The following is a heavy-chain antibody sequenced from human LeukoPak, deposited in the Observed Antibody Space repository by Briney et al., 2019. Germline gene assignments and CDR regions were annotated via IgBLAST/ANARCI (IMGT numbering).Heavy chain of an antibody. J-gene: IGHJ4*02. CDR3: AKGGLRVTDY. D-gene: IGHD5/OR15-5a*01. CDR1: GFIFSNYW. Sequence: QPGGSLRLSCAASGFIFSNYWMHWVRQAPGKGLVWVSRVNNDGSSTTYADSVKGRFTISRDNAKNTLYLQMNSLGAEGTAVYYCAKGGLRVTDYWGQGTLVTVSS. CDR2: VNNDGSST. V-gene: IGHV3-74*03.